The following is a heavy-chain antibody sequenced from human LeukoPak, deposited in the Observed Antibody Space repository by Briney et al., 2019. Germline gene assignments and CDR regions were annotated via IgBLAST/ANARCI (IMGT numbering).Heavy chain of an antibody. CDR3: ARVLRYFDWLPDY. V-gene: IGHV3-23*01. CDR1: GFTFSSYG. CDR2: ISGRGGPT. D-gene: IGHD3-9*01. J-gene: IGHJ4*02. Sequence: PGGSLRLSCAASGFTFSSYGMTWVRQAPGKGLEWVSSISGRGGPTYYADSVKGRFTISRDNSKNTLYLQMNSLRAEDTAIYYCARVLRYFDWLPDYWGQGTLVTVSS.